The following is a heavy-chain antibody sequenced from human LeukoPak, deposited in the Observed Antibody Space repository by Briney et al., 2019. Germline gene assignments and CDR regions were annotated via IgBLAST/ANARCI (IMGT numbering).Heavy chain of an antibody. D-gene: IGHD3-9*01. V-gene: IGHV3-30-3*01. Sequence: GGSLRLSCAASRFTSSNYAMHWVRPAPGKGLEWVAVILYDGSNEYYADSVKGRFTISRDNSKNTLYLQMNSLRGEDTAVYYCARDRRYDILTGFSNFFDYWGQGTLVTVSS. CDR1: RFTSSNYA. CDR3: ARDRRYDILTGFSNFFDY. CDR2: ILYDGSNE. J-gene: IGHJ4*02.